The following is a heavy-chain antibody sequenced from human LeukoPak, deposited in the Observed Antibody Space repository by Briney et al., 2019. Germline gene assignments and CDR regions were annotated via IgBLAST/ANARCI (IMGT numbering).Heavy chain of an antibody. CDR3: ARDANYHVSSDYYDAFDI. CDR1: GFTFSNYW. J-gene: IGHJ3*02. Sequence: GGSLRLSCAASGFTFSNYWMTWVRQAPGKGLECVANIKQDGSEKYYVDSAKGRFTVSRDNAKKSLDLQMNSLRAEDTAVYYCARDANYHVSSDYYDAFDIWGQGTMVTVSS. V-gene: IGHV3-7*01. CDR2: IKQDGSEK. D-gene: IGHD3-22*01.